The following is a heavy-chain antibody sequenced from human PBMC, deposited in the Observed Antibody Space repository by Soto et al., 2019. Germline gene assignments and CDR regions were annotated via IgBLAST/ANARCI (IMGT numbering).Heavy chain of an antibody. CDR2: IIPIFGTA. CDR1: GGTFSSYA. CDR3: AINYYDSSGYPTPDY. Sequence: SVKVSCKASGGTFSSYAISWVRQAPGQGLEWMGGIIPIFGTANCAQKFQGRVTITADKSTSTAYMELSSLRSEDTAVYYCAINYYDSSGYPTPDYWGQGTLVTVSS. V-gene: IGHV1-69*06. J-gene: IGHJ4*02. D-gene: IGHD3-22*01.